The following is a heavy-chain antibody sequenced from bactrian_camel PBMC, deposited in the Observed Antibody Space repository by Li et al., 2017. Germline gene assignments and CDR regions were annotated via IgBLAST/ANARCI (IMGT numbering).Heavy chain of an antibody. J-gene: IGHJ4*01. CDR3: VADCEFRYGHFDFNIGS. CDR1: GDTSNSVC. D-gene: IGHD2*01. V-gene: IGHV3S1*01. Sequence: HVQLVESGGGSVQAGGSLRLSCSVYGDTSNSVCMAWFREAPGKEREGVATITTIDGSTSYADSVKGRFSISRDNAKNTLYLQMDSLKYEDTAMYYCVADCEFRYGHFDFNIGSRGQGTQVTVS. CDR2: ITTIDGST.